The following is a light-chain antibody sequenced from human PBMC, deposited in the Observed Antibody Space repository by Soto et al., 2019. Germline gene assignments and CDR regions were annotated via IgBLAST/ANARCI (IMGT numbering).Light chain of an antibody. CDR3: FSYTTSSAPYV. Sequence: QSVLTQPASVSGSPGQSITISCTGTTSDVGDYNYVSWYQQHPGKVPKVLIYEVSNRPSGVSYRFSGSKSGNTASLTISGLQAEYEASYYCFSYTTSSAPYVFGTGTKLTVL. CDR1: TSDVGDYNY. J-gene: IGLJ1*01. CDR2: EVS. V-gene: IGLV2-14*01.